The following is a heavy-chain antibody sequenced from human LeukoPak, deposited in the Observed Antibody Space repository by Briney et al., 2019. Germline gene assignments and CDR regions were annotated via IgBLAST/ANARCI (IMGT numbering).Heavy chain of an antibody. Sequence: GASVKVSCKASGYTFTVYYMHWVRQAPGQGLEWMGWISPNSGGTNYAQKFQGRVTMTRDTSISTAYMELSRLRSDDTAVYYCARVVVRGVKDWFDPWGQGTLVTVSS. V-gene: IGHV1-2*02. J-gene: IGHJ5*02. CDR2: ISPNSGGT. D-gene: IGHD3-10*01. CDR3: ARVVVRGVKDWFDP. CDR1: GYTFTVYY.